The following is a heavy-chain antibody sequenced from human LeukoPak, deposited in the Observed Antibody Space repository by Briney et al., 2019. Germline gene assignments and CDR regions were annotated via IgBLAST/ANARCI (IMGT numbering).Heavy chain of an antibody. D-gene: IGHD6-19*01. J-gene: IGHJ5*02. CDR3: AKNGPGIAVAGTGTTVNWFDP. V-gene: IGHV3-23*01. Sequence: GGSLRLSCAASGFTFSSYAMSWVRQAPGKGLEWVSAISGSGGSTYYTDSVKGRFTISRDNSKNTLYLQMNSLRAEDTAVYYCAKNGPGIAVAGTGTTVNWFDPWGQGTLVTVSS. CDR1: GFTFSSYA. CDR2: ISGSGGST.